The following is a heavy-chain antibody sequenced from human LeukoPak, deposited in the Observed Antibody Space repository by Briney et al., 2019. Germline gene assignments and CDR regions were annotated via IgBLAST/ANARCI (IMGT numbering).Heavy chain of an antibody. CDR2: ISGSGGST. V-gene: IGHV3-23*01. CDR3: XKDGSYRQWLNHYFDY. J-gene: IGHJ4*02. D-gene: IGHD6-19*01. Sequence: GGSLRLSCAASGFTFSSYAMSWVRQAPGKGLEWVSAISGSGGSTYYADSVKGRFTICRDNSKKTLYLQMNSLRDEETAVYYXXKDGSYRQWLNHYFDYWGQGTLVTVSS. CDR1: GFTFSSYA.